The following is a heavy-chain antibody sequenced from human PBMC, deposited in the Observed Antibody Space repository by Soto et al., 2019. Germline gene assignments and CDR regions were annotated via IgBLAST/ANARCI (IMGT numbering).Heavy chain of an antibody. D-gene: IGHD3-10*01. J-gene: IGHJ6*02. CDR1: GGSLPSSCFY. Sequence: SGTPSLPRTVSGGSLPSSCFYWGWVRQAPGKGLEWIGHIYYTGSTYYIPSLKSRVTISIDTSKNQFSLKLTSVTATDTAVYYCAGMVRGVTHYYYGMDVWGQGTTVTVSS. CDR2: IYYTGST. V-gene: IGHV4-39*05. CDR3: AGMVRGVTHYYYGMDV.